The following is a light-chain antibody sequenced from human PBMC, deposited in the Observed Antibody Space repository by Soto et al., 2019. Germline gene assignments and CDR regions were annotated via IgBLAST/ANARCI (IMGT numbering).Light chain of an antibody. V-gene: IGLV4-69*01. CDR1: SGHSSYA. CDR3: QTWGTGTLV. CDR2: LNSDGSH. J-gene: IGLJ2*01. Sequence: QPVLTQSPSASASLGASVKLTCTLSSGHSSYAIAWHQQQPEKGPRYLMKLNSDGSHSKGDGIPDRFSGSSSGAERYLTISSLQSEDEADYYCQTWGTGTLVFGGWTKLTVL.